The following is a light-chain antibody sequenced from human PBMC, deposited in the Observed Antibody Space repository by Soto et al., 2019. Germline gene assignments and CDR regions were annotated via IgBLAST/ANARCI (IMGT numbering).Light chain of an antibody. CDR3: QQYNSYPT. Sequence: DIRMTQSPSTLSASVGDRGTITCRASQSISSWLAWYQQKPGKAPKLLIYDASSLESGVPSRFSGSGSGTEFTLTISSLQPDDFATYYCQQYNSYPTFGQGTRLEIK. V-gene: IGKV1-5*01. J-gene: IGKJ5*01. CDR2: DAS. CDR1: QSISSW.